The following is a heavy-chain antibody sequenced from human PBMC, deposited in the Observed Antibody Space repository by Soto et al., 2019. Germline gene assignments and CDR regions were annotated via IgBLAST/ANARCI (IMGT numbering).Heavy chain of an antibody. D-gene: IGHD3-3*01. CDR2: IIPIFGTA. J-gene: IGHJ5*02. CDR1: GGPFISYA. V-gene: IGHV1-69*13. Sequence: GXSVKVSCKASGGPFISYAIIWVRQAPGQGLEWMGGIIPIFGTANYAQKFQGRVTITADESTSTAYMELSSLRSEDTAVYYCARGGEYDFRFWFDPWGQGTLVTVSS. CDR3: ARGGEYDFRFWFDP.